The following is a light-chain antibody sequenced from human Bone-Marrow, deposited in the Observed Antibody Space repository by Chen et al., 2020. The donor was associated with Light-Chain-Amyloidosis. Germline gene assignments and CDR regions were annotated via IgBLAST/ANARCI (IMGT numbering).Light chain of an antibody. CDR1: SSDGGGDNH. V-gene: IGLV2-14*01. J-gene: IGLJ1*01. Sequence: QSALTQPASVSGAPGQSITISCTGTSSDGGGDNHVSWYQQHPDKAPKLMIYEVTNRPSWVPYRFSGSKSDNTASLTISGLQTEDEADYFCSSYTITNTLVFGSGTRVTVL. CDR3: SSYTITNTLV. CDR2: EVT.